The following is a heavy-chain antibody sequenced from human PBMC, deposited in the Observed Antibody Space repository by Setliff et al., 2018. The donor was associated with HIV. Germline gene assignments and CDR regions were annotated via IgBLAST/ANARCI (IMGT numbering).Heavy chain of an antibody. CDR3: ATLDHSGGNFLAY. CDR1: GGSISNYY. CDR2: IYSTGST. D-gene: IGHD2-21*02. V-gene: IGHV4-4*07. Sequence: PSETLSLTCTVSGGSISNYYWSWIRQPAGKGLEWIGRIYSTGSTNYNPSLKSRVTMSIDTSKEQFSLELSSATAADTAVYYCATLDHSGGNFLAYWGQGSLVTVSS. J-gene: IGHJ4*02.